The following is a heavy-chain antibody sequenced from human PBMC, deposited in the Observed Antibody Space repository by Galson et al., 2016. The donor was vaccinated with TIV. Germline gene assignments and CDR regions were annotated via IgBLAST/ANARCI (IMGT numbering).Heavy chain of an antibody. Sequence: SLRLSCAASGFTFSTYALRWVRQAPGQGLEWIATISSNGGSTYYADSVKGRFTISRDNSKNTLYLQMNSLKPEDTAGYYCERIMSFVRGMDVWGQGNTVTVSS. CDR1: GFTFSTYA. J-gene: IGHJ6*02. D-gene: IGHD3/OR15-3a*01. CDR3: ERIMSFVRGMDV. V-gene: IGHV3-23*01. CDR2: ISSNGGST.